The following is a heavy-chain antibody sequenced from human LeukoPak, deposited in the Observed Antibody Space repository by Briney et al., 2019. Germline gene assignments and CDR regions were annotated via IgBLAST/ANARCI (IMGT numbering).Heavy chain of an antibody. CDR2: IKQDGSEK. CDR3: ARAPWELTDYYYMDV. V-gene: IGHV3-7*01. D-gene: IGHD1-26*01. Sequence: PGGSLRLSCAASGFTFSSYWMSWVRQAPGKGLEWVANIKQDGSEKYYVDSVKGRFTISRDNSKNTLYLQMKSLRGEDTAVYYCARAPWELTDYYYMDVWGKGTTVTVSS. CDR1: GFTFSSYW. J-gene: IGHJ6*03.